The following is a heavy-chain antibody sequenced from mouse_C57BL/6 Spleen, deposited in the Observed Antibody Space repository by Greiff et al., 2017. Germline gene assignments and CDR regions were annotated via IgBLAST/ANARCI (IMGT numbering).Heavy chain of an antibody. V-gene: IGHV5-4*03. D-gene: IGHD1-1*01. CDR1: GFTFSSYA. Sequence: EVKVEESGGGLVKPGGSLKLSCAASGFTFSSYAMSWVRQTPEKRLEWVATISDGGSYTYYPDNVKGRFTISRDNAKNNLYLQMSHLTSEDTAMYYCARGRITTVVDYWGQGTTLTVSS. CDR2: ISDGGSYT. CDR3: ARGRITTVVDY. J-gene: IGHJ2*01.